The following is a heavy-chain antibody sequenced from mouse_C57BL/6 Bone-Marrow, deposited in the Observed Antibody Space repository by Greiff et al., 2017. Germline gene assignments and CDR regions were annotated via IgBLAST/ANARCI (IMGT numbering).Heavy chain of an antibody. CDR2: IYPGSGST. Sequence: QVQLQQSGAELVKPGASVKMSCKASGYTFTSYWITWVKQRPGQGLEWIGDIYPGSGSTNYNEKFKSKATLTVDTSSSTAYMQLSSLTSEDSAVYYCARRDYGSSPWYFDVWGTGTTVTVSS. CDR3: ARRDYGSSPWYFDV. J-gene: IGHJ1*03. V-gene: IGHV1-55*01. CDR1: GYTFTSYW. D-gene: IGHD1-1*01.